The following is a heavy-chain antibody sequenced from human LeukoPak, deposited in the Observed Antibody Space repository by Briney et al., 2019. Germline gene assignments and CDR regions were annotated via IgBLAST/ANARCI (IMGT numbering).Heavy chain of an antibody. Sequence: GGSLRLSCAASGFTFSSYGMYWVRQAPGKGLEWMAYIRFDGTNKYYAESVKGRFTISRDNSKNMLYLQMNSLKPEDAAIYYCAKDRGTYFFSDYWGQGTLVTVSS. J-gene: IGHJ4*02. CDR3: AKDRGTYFFSDY. D-gene: IGHD1-26*01. CDR1: GFTFSSYG. CDR2: IRFDGTNK. V-gene: IGHV3-30*02.